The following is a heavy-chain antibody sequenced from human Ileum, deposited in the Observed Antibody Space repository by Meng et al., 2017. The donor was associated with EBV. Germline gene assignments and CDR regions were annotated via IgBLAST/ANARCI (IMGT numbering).Heavy chain of an antibody. CDR2: IYHSGST. Sequence: VQRPAPAPGAVEPSGTLSSVCAVSGRSISSGNRWSWGRQPPGKGLEWIGDIYHSGSTNYNPSLKSRVTMSVDKSKNQFSLNLSSVTAADTAVYYCARVGQWLPIDYWGQGTLVTVSS. CDR3: ARVGQWLPIDY. CDR1: GRSISSGNR. D-gene: IGHD6-19*01. J-gene: IGHJ4*02. V-gene: IGHV4-4*02.